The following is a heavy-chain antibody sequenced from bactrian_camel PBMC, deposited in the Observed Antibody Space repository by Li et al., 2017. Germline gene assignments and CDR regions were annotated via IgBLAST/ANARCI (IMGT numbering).Heavy chain of an antibody. J-gene: IGHJ4*01. CDR1: RSTYNTYC. Sequence: HVQLVESGGGSVEAGGSLTLSCTASRSTYNTYCMGWFRQAPGKKREGVAVVNSGGRTSYLSDVMDRFTISQDNAKNTLYLQMNSLKADDTAMYYCAAIICPVWIANMSRPKANEYNYWGRGTQVTVS. CDR3: AAIICPVWIANMSRPKANEYNY. D-gene: IGHD4*01. CDR2: VNSGGRT. V-gene: IGHV3S57*01.